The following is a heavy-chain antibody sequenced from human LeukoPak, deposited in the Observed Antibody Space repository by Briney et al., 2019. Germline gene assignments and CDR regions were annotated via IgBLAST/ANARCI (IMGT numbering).Heavy chain of an antibody. CDR3: ARVTPICSSTSCYYYYYYMDV. J-gene: IGHJ6*03. Sequence: PGGSLRLSCAASGFTFSSYGMHWVRQAPGKGLVWVSRINSDGSSTSYADSVKGRFTISRDNAKNTLYLQMNSLRAEDTAVYYCARVTPICSSTSCYYYYYYMDVWGKGTTVTISS. CDR2: INSDGSST. V-gene: IGHV3-74*01. D-gene: IGHD2-2*01. CDR1: GFTFSSYG.